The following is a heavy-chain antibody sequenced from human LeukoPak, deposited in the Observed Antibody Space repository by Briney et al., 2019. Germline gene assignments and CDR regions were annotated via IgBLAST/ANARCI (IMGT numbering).Heavy chain of an antibody. V-gene: IGHV4-59*01. CDR1: GDSISNYY. D-gene: IGHD3-3*01. CDR3: ARYRNEALFAFDI. J-gene: IGHJ4*02. CDR2: IYYSGNT. Sequence: SETLSLTCTVSGDSISNYYWSWIRQPPGKGLEWIGYIYYSGNTDYNPSLKSRVTISVDTSKNQFSLRLNSVTAADTAVYYCARYRNEALFAFDIWGQGTLVTVSS.